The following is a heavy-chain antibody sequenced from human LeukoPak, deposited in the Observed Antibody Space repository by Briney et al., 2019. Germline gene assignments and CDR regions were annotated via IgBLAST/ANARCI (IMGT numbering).Heavy chain of an antibody. J-gene: IGHJ4*02. D-gene: IGHD2-15*01. CDR2: IGGGGGGI. CDR1: GFTFNRYA. CDR3: AKYVVVDATRQFDY. Sequence: HPGGSLRLSCAASGFTFNRYAMIWVRQAPGKGLEWVSVIGGGGGGIHYADSVKGRFTISRDNSNNTLYLQMNSLRAEDTAVYYCAKYVVVDATRQFDYWSQGTLVTVSS. V-gene: IGHV3-23*01.